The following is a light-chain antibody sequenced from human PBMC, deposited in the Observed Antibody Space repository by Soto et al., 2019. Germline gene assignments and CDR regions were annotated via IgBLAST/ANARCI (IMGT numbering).Light chain of an antibody. CDR3: QQYGSSIT. CDR2: DAS. J-gene: IGKJ5*01. V-gene: IGKV3-15*01. Sequence: MTQSPATLSVSTMEIVILSFRASQRISNDLAWYQQKAGQAPRLLIYDASTRATGIPARFSGSGSGTEFTLTISSLQSEDFAVYYCQQYGSSITFGQGTRLEIK. CDR1: QRISND.